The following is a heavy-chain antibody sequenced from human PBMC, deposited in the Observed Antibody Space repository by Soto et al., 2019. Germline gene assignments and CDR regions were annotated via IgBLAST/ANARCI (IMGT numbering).Heavy chain of an antibody. D-gene: IGHD2-2*01. CDR3: ARDPRYCSSTSCYEPYYYYGMDV. Sequence: QVQLVQSGAEVKKPGASVKVSCKASGYTFTSYGISWVRQAPGQGLEWMGWISAYNGNTNYAQKLQGRVTMTTDTSTSTAYVELRSLRSDDTAVYYCARDPRYCSSTSCYEPYYYYGMDVWGQGTTVTVSS. V-gene: IGHV1-18*01. CDR2: ISAYNGNT. J-gene: IGHJ6*02. CDR1: GYTFTSYG.